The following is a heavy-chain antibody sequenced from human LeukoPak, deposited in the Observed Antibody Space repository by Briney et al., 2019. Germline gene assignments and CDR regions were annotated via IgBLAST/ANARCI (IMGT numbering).Heavy chain of an antibody. V-gene: IGHV3-23*01. J-gene: IGHJ4*02. D-gene: IGHD3-10*01. CDR3: AKVLKSYWVQDLDY. CDR2: LTGSGDTT. CDR1: GFTFADYV. Sequence: GGSLRLSCAASGFTFADYVMSWVRQTPGKGLECVSTLTGSGDTTDYADSVKGRFTISRDNSKNTLYLQMNNLRADDTAVYYCAKVLKSYWVQDLDYWGQGTLVMVSS.